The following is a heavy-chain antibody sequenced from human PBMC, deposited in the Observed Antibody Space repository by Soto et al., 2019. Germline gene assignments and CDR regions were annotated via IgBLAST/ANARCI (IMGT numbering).Heavy chain of an antibody. Sequence: GGSLRLSCAASGFTFSRYWMHWVRQAPGKGLVWVSYIYGDGSGTNYADSVKGRFTISRDNAKSTLYLQMNSLRAEDTAVYYCATLNRFGSGCWGQGTQVSVSS. CDR3: ATLNRFGSGC. V-gene: IGHV3-74*01. CDR2: IYGDGSGT. J-gene: IGHJ4*02. D-gene: IGHD5-18*01. CDR1: GFTFSRYW.